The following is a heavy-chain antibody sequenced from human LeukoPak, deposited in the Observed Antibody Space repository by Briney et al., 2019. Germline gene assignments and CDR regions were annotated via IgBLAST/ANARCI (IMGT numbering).Heavy chain of an antibody. D-gene: IGHD2-2*01. J-gene: IGHJ4*02. CDR1: GGSLSSSNW. CDR2: IYHSGST. Sequence: SETLSLTCAVSGGSLSSSNWWSWVRQPPGKGLEWIGEIYHSGSTNYNPSLKSRVTISVDKSKNQFSLKLSSVTAADTAVYYCASEPRSVPAIYGGYWGQGTLVTVSS. CDR3: ASEPRSVPAIYGGY. V-gene: IGHV4-4*02.